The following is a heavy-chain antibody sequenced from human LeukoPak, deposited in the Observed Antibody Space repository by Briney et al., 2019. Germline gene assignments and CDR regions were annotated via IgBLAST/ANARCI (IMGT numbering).Heavy chain of an antibody. CDR2: INHSGST. CDR3: ARERMVRGVITRVY. J-gene: IGHJ4*02. D-gene: IGHD3-10*01. CDR1: GGSFSGYY. V-gene: IGHV4-34*01. Sequence: SETLSLTCAVYGGSFSGYYWSWIRQPPGKGLEWIGEINHSGSTNYNPSLKSRVTISVDTSKNQFSLKLSSVTAADTALYYCARERMVRGVITRVYWGQGTLVTVSS.